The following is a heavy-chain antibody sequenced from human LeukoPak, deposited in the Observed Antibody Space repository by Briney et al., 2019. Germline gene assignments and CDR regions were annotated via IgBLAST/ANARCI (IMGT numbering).Heavy chain of an antibody. D-gene: IGHD6-6*01. CDR1: GYTFTSYD. Sequence: GASVKVSCKASGYTFTSYDINWGRQATGQGLEWMGWMNPNSANTGYAQKFQGRVTITRNTSISTTYMELSSLRFEDTAVYYCARGRERGSSSSFTDYWGQGALVIVS. CDR2: MNPNSANT. CDR3: ARGRERGSSSSFTDY. V-gene: IGHV1-8*03. J-gene: IGHJ4*02.